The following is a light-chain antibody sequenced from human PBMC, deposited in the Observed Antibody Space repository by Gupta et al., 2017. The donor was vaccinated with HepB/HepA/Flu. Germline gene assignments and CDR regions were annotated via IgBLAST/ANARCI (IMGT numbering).Light chain of an antibody. CDR1: QNLLFSDGNTF. CDR2: RVS. V-gene: IGKV2-30*01. CDR3: WQCTHWPIA. J-gene: IGKJ4*01. Sequence: DAVLTQSPLSLPVTLGQSASISCRSSQNLLFSDGNTFLHWYQQRQGQSPRRLIYRVSNRDSGVPDRFSGSGSGTDFTLKISSVEAEDIGVYYCWQCTHWPIAFGSGAKLELQ.